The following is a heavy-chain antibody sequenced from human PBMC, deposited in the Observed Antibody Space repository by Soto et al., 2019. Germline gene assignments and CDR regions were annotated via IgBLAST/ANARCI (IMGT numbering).Heavy chain of an antibody. CDR2: ISATGGGT. J-gene: IGHJ4*02. CDR3: AKDRRAGGNSAFYFDF. V-gene: IGHV3-23*01. CDR1: GFKFSNYA. Sequence: GGSLRLSCAASGFKFSNYAMSWVRQAPGKGLEWVSLISATGGGTYYADSVKGRFTISRDNSHNTLYLQVHSLTAEDTAVYYCAKDRRAGGNSAFYFDFRGQGAQVTVSS. D-gene: IGHD3-16*01.